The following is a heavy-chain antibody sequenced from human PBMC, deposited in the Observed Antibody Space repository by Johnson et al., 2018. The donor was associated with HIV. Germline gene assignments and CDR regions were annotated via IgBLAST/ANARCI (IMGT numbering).Heavy chain of an antibody. CDR3: ARGRKTVTTVRPSAFDI. CDR1: GFNFSHYA. Sequence: VQLVESGGGVVQPGRSLSLSCVGSGFNFSHYALHWVRQAPGKGLEWVAVISYDGGHKYYADSVKGRFTISRDNSKNTLYLQMNSLRAEDTAVYYCARGRKTVTTVRPSAFDIWGQGTMVTVSS. D-gene: IGHD4-17*01. CDR2: ISYDGGHK. V-gene: IGHV3-30-3*01. J-gene: IGHJ3*02.